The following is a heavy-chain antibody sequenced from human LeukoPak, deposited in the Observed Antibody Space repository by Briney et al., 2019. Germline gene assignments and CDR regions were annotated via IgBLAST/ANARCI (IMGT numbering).Heavy chain of an antibody. D-gene: IGHD1-1*01. CDR3: TKDISSDNPPPYGMDV. CDR2: ISWNSGNI. Sequence: GGSLRLSCAASGFTFERYAMHWVRQAPGKGLEWVSGISWNSGNIIYADSVKGRFTISRDNAKNSLYLQMNSLRAEDTALYYCTKDISSDNPPPYGMDVWGQGTTVTVSS. V-gene: IGHV3-9*01. J-gene: IGHJ6*02. CDR1: GFTFERYA.